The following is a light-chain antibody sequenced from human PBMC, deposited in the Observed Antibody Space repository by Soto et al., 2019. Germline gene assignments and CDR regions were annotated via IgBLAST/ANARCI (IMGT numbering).Light chain of an antibody. CDR1: QSVSSSY. V-gene: IGKV3-20*01. CDR3: QQYGSSPPLT. Sequence: EFVLTQSPGTLSLSPGERATLSCRASQSVSSSYLAWYQQKPGQAPRILIYGASTRATGIPDRFSGSGSGTYFTLTISRLAPEDFAVYSCQQYGSSPPLTFGGGTKVEIK. J-gene: IGKJ4*01. CDR2: GAS.